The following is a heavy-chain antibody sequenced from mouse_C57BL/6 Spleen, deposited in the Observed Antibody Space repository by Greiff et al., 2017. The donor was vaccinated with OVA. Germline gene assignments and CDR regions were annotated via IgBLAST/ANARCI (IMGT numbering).Heavy chain of an antibody. CDR1: GFSLTSYG. V-gene: IGHV2-2*01. CDR2: IWSGGST. CDR3: ARNRGVTTVVNYYAMDY. D-gene: IGHD1-1*01. J-gene: IGHJ4*01. Sequence: QVQLQQSGPGLVQPSQSLSITCTVSGFSLTSYGVHWVRQSPGKGLEWLGVIWSGGSTDYNAAFISRLSISKDNSKSQVFFKMNSLQADDTAIYYCARNRGVTTVVNYYAMDYWGQGTSVTVSS.